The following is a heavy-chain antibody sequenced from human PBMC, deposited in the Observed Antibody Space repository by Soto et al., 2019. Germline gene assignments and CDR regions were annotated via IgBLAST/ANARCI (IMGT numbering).Heavy chain of an antibody. CDR2: VDPNDSFA. J-gene: IGHJ4*02. CDR1: EYSFRIYW. CDR3: AKSRGGANYDFFD. Sequence: GESLKISCQAFEYSFRIYWISWVRQKPGGGLEWMGRVDPNDSFATYSPSFEGHVSISVDKSTNIVYLQWRSLRPDDSAVYYCAKSRGGANYDFFDWGQGTQVTVSS. D-gene: IGHD3-3*01. V-gene: IGHV5-10-1*01.